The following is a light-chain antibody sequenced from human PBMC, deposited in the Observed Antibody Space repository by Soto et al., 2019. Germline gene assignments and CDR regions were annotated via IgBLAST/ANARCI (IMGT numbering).Light chain of an antibody. CDR2: EVT. Sequence: QSALTQPPSASGSPGQSVTISCTGTSTDVGAYNYVSWYQQHPGKAPKLIIYEVTKRPSGVPDRFSGSKSGNTASLTISGLQAEDEADYYCSSYTSSRTLYVFGTGTKLTVL. CDR3: SSYTSSRTLYV. CDR1: STDVGAYNY. V-gene: IGLV2-8*01. J-gene: IGLJ1*01.